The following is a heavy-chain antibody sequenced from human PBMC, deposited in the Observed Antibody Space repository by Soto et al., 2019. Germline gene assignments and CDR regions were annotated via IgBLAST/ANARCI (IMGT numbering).Heavy chain of an antibody. D-gene: IGHD6-13*01. V-gene: IGHV4-59*01. CDR2: IYYSGST. CDR3: ARDRRSSSCSDYYYYYYGMDV. Sequence: SETLSLTCTVSGGSISSYYWSWIRQPPGKGLEWSGYIYYSGSTNYNPSLKSRVTISVDTSKNQFSLKMSSVTAADTAVYYCARDRRSSSCSDYYYYYYGMDVWGQGTTVTVSS. J-gene: IGHJ6*02. CDR1: GGSISSYY.